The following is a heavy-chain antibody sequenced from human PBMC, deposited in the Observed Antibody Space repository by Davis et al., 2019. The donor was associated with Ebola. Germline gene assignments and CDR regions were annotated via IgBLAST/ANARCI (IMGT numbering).Heavy chain of an antibody. J-gene: IGHJ6*04. V-gene: IGHV3-30*03. CDR2: ISYDGSNK. Sequence: GGSLRLSCAASGFTFSSYGMHWVRQAPGKGLEWVAVISYDGSNKYYADSVKGRFTISRDNSKNTLYLQMNSLRAEDTAVYYCAREPTGNYYYFYGMDVWGKGTTVSVSS. D-gene: IGHD1-14*01. CDR1: GFTFSSYG. CDR3: AREPTGNYYYFYGMDV.